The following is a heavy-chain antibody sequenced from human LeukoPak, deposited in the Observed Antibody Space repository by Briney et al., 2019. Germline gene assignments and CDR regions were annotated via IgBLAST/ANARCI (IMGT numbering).Heavy chain of an antibody. D-gene: IGHD5-12*01. CDR3: ARDTPQRYSGHDFGFDY. Sequence: GGSLRLSCPASGFTFSSYSMNWVRQAPGKGLEWVSSISSSSSYIYYADSVKGRFTISRDNAKNSLYLQMNSLRAEDTAVYYCARDTPQRYSGHDFGFDYWGQGTLVTVSS. CDR2: ISSSSSYI. J-gene: IGHJ4*02. CDR1: GFTFSSYS. V-gene: IGHV3-21*01.